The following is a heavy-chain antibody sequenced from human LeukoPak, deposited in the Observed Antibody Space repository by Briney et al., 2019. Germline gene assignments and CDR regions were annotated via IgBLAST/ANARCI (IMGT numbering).Heavy chain of an antibody. CDR2: IYYSGST. D-gene: IGHD5-18*01. Sequence: PSQTLSLTCTVSGGSISSGSYYWSWIRQPPGTGLEWIGYIYYSGSTNYNPSLKSRVTISVDTSKNQFSLKLSSVTAADTAVYYCARGYGPFDYWGQGTLVTVSS. CDR1: GGSISSGSYY. CDR3: ARGYGPFDY. V-gene: IGHV4-61*01. J-gene: IGHJ4*02.